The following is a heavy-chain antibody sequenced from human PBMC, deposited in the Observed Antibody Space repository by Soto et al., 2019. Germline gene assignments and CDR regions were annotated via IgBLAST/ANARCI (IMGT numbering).Heavy chain of an antibody. CDR2: ISGSGGST. CDR1: GFTFSSYA. CDR3: ATTAGTYYYYGMDV. Sequence: EVQLLESGGGLVQPGGSLRLSCAASGFTFSSYAMSWVRKAPGKWLEWVSAISGSGGSTYYADSVKGRFTISRDNSKNTLYLQMNSLRAEDTAVYYCATTAGTYYYYGMDVWGQGTTVTVSS. V-gene: IGHV3-23*01. J-gene: IGHJ6*02. D-gene: IGHD6-13*01.